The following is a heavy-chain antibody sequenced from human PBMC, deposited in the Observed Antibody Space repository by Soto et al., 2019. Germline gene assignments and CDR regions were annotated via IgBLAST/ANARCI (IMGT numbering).Heavy chain of an antibody. CDR3: ARQGKTGERYSSTWSNYGMDV. Sequence: PGESLKISCKGSGYSFTSYWIAWVRQMPGKGLEWMGIIYPGDSDTRYSPSFQGQVTISADKSIRAAYLQWSSLKASDTAMYYCARQGKTGERYSSTWSNYGMDVWGQGTTVTVSS. D-gene: IGHD6-13*01. J-gene: IGHJ6*02. CDR1: GYSFTSYW. CDR2: IYPGDSDT. V-gene: IGHV5-51*01.